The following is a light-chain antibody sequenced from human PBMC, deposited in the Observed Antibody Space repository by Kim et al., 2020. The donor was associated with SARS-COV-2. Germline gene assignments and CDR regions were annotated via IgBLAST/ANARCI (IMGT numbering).Light chain of an antibody. J-gene: IGKJ2*01. CDR2: SVS. CDR1: QSVCIHC. V-gene: IGKV3-20*01. CDR3: QQDGIAPPFT. Sequence: SPGERATHSCSTSQSVCIHCLASYQQKPGQAPRLLNYSVSNRATGIPDRFSGSGSGTDFTLTIRRLEPEDFSVYYCQQDGIAPPFTFGRGSKLEI.